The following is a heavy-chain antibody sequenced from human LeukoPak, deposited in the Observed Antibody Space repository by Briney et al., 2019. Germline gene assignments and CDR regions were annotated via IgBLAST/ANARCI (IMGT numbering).Heavy chain of an antibody. CDR1: GYSFTSYW. Sequence: GESLKISCKGSGYSFTSYWIGWVRQMPGKGLEWMGIIYPGDSDTRCSPSFQGQVTISADKSISTAYLQWSSLKASDTAMYYCASLNCGGDCYANRDAFDIWGQGTMVTVSS. V-gene: IGHV5-51*01. CDR3: ASLNCGGDCYANRDAFDI. CDR2: IYPGDSDT. D-gene: IGHD2-21*02. J-gene: IGHJ3*02.